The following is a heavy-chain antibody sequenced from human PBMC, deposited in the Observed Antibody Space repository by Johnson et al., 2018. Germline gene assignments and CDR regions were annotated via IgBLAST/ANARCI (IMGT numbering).Heavy chain of an antibody. D-gene: IGHD3-22*01. V-gene: IGHV3-33*01. CDR3: ARDGGYYYDSSGYYWQGYFQH. CDR1: GFTFSSYG. J-gene: IGHJ1*01. Sequence: QVQLVESGGGVVQPGRSLRLSCAASGFTFSSYGMHWVRQAPGKGLEWVAVIWYDGSNKYYEDSVTGRCTISRDNSKNTLYLQMNSLRAEDPAVYYCARDGGYYYDSSGYYWQGYFQHWGQGTLVTVSS. CDR2: IWYDGSNK.